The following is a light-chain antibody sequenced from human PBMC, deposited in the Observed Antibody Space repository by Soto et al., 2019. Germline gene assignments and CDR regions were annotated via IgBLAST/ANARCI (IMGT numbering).Light chain of an antibody. CDR2: DAS. V-gene: IGKV3-11*01. CDR1: QSVSTY. CDR3: LQDYNYPLT. J-gene: IGKJ4*01. Sequence: EIVLTQSPATLSLSPGERAALSCRASQSVSTYLAWYQQKFGQAPRLLIYDASNRATGIPARFSGSGSGTDFTLTISSLQPEDFATYYCLQDYNYPLTFGGGTKVDIK.